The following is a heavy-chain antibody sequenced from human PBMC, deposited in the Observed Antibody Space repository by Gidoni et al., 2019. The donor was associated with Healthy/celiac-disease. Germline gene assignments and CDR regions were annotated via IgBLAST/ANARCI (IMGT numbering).Heavy chain of an antibody. V-gene: IGHV1-46*01. Sequence: QVQLVQSGAEVKKPGASVKVSCKASGYTFTSYYMHWVGQAPGQGLEWMGIINPSGGSTSYEQKFQGRVTMTRDTSTSTVYMELSSLRSEDTAVYYCARDLAITYYYDSSGYYYAYWGQGTLVTVSS. CDR1: GYTFTSYY. D-gene: IGHD3-22*01. J-gene: IGHJ4*02. CDR3: ARDLAITYYYDSSGYYYAY. CDR2: INPSGGST.